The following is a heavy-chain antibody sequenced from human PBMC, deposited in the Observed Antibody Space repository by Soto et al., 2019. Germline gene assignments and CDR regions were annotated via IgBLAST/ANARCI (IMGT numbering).Heavy chain of an antibody. CDR3: AKDVEEHHVPGNWFDP. J-gene: IGHJ5*02. Sequence: EVQLLESGGGLVQPGGSLRLSCAASGFTFSNYAMTWVRQAPGKGLEWVSAISGSGGNTYYADSVKGRFTISRDNSKTTLYLQMASLRAGDSAVYYCAKDVEEHHVPGNWFDPWGQGTLVPVSS. V-gene: IGHV3-23*01. CDR2: ISGSGGNT. CDR1: GFTFSNYA.